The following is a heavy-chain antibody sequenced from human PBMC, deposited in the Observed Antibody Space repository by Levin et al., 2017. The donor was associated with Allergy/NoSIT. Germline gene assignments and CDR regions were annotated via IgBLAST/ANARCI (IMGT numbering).Heavy chain of an antibody. CDR1: GFTFSSYW. J-gene: IGHJ5*02. V-gene: IGHV3-74*01. D-gene: IGHD5-18*01. Sequence: GESLKISCAASGFTFSSYWMHWVRQAPGKGLVWVSRINSDGSSTSYADSVKGRFTISRDNAKNTLYLQMNSLRAEDTAVYYCASARYSYGYGAWFNPWGQGTLVTVSS. CDR2: INSDGSST. CDR3: ASARYSYGYGAWFNP.